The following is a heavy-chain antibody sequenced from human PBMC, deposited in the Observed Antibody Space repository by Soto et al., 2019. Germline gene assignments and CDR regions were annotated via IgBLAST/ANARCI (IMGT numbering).Heavy chain of an antibody. CDR2: IIPILGIA. CDR1: GGTFSSYT. V-gene: IGHV1-69*04. CDR3: ARDPGGDSNYFDY. J-gene: IGHJ4*02. D-gene: IGHD2-21*02. Sequence: SVKVSCKASGGTFSSYTISWVRQAPGQGLEWMGRIIPILGIANYAQKFQGRVTMTRDTSTSTVYMELSSLRPEDTAVYYCARDPGGDSNYFDYWGQGTLVTVSS.